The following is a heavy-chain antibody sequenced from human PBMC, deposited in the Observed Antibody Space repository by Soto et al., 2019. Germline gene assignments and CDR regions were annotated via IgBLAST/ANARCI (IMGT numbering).Heavy chain of an antibody. CDR1: GGSFSGYY. CDR3: ARESHDILTGPPWVWYFDL. CDR2: INDRGSI. Sequence: QVQLQQWGAGPLRPLETLSLTCGVSGGSFSGYYWAWIRQSPGKGLEWIGGINDRGSINYNPSLKSRDSIPVAPSKNHYSLNLRSVTAADTAVYYCARESHDILTGPPWVWYFDLWGRGTLVTVSS. J-gene: IGHJ2*01. V-gene: IGHV4-34*01. D-gene: IGHD3-9*01.